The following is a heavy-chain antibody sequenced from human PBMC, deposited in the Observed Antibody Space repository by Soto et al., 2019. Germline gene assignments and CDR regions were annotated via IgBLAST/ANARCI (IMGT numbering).Heavy chain of an antibody. CDR3: ARYMAASSFDY. V-gene: IGHV5-51*01. J-gene: IGHJ4*02. Sequence: GESLKISCKGSGYSFTSYWISWVRQMPGKGLEWMGIIYPGDSDTRYSPSFQGQVTISADKSFSTVYLYWSSLKASDTAMYYCARYMAASSFDYWGQGILVTVSS. CDR1: GYSFTSYW. D-gene: IGHD6-13*01. CDR2: IYPGDSDT.